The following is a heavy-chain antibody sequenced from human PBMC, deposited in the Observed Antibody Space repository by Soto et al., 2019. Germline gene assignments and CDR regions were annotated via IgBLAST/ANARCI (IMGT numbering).Heavy chain of an antibody. V-gene: IGHV3-74*01. D-gene: IGHD4-17*01. CDR3: ARGGAYGDYRSDF. Sequence: EVPLVESGGGLAQPGGSLRLSCAASGFNFSVYWMHWVRQAPGKGLVWVARLNSDGTYASSADSEKGRRTISRDNAKNTLYLQLNSLRAEDTAVYYCARGGAYGDYRSDFWGQGTLVTVSS. CDR2: LNSDGTYA. CDR1: GFNFSVYW. J-gene: IGHJ4*02.